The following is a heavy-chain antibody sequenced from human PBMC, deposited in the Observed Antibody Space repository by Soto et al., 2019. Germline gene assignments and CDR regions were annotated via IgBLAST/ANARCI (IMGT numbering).Heavy chain of an antibody. CDR3: ARWDDYGASDQYHFDH. CDR2: TSIYNGHT. D-gene: IGHD4-17*01. J-gene: IGHJ4*02. V-gene: IGHV1-18*01. Sequence: ASVKVSCKASGYTFTASGISWVRQAPGRGREWMGWTSIYNGHTEYSPKFLGRVVMTTDTSADTAYLELRSLRPDDAALYYCARWDDYGASDQYHFDHWGQGTLVTVSS. CDR1: GYTFTASG.